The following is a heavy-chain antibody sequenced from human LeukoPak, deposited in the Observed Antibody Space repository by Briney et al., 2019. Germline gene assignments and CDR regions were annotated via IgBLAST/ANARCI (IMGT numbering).Heavy chain of an antibody. CDR2: IYSGANT. V-gene: IGHV3-53*01. CDR3: VRGVANFYESSGYQN. CDR1: GFTVSSNY. D-gene: IGHD3-22*01. J-gene: IGHJ4*02. Sequence: GGSLRLSCAASGFTVSSNYMSWVRQAPGKGLEWVSVIYSGANTKYANSVKGRFTISGDNSKNTLYVQMNSLRAEDTAMYFCVRGVANFYESSGYQNWGQGTLVTVSS.